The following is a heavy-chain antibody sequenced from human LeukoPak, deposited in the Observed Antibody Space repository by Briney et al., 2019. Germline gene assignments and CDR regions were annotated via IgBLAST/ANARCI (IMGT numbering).Heavy chain of an antibody. CDR1: GYTFTTYH. D-gene: IGHD2-15*01. CDR3: ATERSGGTWFDP. Sequence: ASVKVSCKASGYTFTTYHMHWVRQAPGQGLEWVGMIDTSDGNTNYAQKFLDRVTMTRDTSTSTVYMELSGLGSYDTAVYYCATERSGGTWFDPWGQGTLVTVSS. J-gene: IGHJ5*02. CDR2: IDTSDGNT. V-gene: IGHV1-46*01.